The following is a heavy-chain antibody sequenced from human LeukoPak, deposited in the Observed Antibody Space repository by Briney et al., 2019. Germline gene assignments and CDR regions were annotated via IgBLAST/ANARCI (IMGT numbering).Heavy chain of an antibody. CDR3: GRDALVGFLSYYYIDV. CDR2: ISNSGST. V-gene: IGHV4-59*11. J-gene: IGHJ6*03. D-gene: IGHD2/OR15-2a*01. CDR1: DGPIRSHY. Sequence: SETLSLTCTVSDGPIRSHYWTWIRQSPIKGLEWIGDISNSGSTKYNPSLRSRVTISIDTSRCQFSLRLSSVTAADTAVYYCGRDALVGFLSYYYIDVWGKGITVTVSS.